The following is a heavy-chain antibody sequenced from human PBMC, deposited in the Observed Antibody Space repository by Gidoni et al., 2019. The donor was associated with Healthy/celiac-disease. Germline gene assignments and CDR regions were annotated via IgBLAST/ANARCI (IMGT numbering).Heavy chain of an antibody. V-gene: IGHV5-51*01. CDR2: IYPGDSDT. CDR3: ARHSRGGLLWFGELSLYYYYGMDV. D-gene: IGHD3-10*01. CDR1: GYSFTSYW. J-gene: IGHJ6*02. Sequence: EVQLVQSGAAVKKPGESLTISCKGSGYSFTSYWIGWVRQMPGKGLEWMGIIYPGDSDTRYSPSFQGQVTISADKSISTAYLQWSSLKASDTAMYYCARHSRGGLLWFGELSLYYYYGMDVWGQGTTVTVSS.